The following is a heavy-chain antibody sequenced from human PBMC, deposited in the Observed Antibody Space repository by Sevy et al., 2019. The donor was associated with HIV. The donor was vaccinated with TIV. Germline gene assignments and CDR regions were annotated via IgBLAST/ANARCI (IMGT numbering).Heavy chain of an antibody. CDR3: ARDMKQYSSGWYYFDY. V-gene: IGHV3-48*01. CDR1: GFTFSSYS. J-gene: IGHJ4*02. Sequence: GGSLRLSCAASGFTFSSYSMNWVRQAPGKGLEWVSYISSSSSTIYYADSVKGRFTISRDNAKNSLYLQMNSLRAEDTAVYYCARDMKQYSSGWYYFDYWGQGTLVTVSS. CDR2: ISSSSSTI. D-gene: IGHD6-19*01.